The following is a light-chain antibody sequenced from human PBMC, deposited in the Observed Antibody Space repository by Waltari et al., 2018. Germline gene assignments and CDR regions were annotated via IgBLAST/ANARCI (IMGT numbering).Light chain of an antibody. V-gene: IGKV3-15*01. CDR3: QQYNNWPFYT. J-gene: IGKJ2*01. CDR2: GES. Sequence: EIVMTQSPATLSVSPGERANLSCRASQSVTRTLAWYQQKPGQAPRLLIYGESTRATGIPARFSGSGSGTEFTLTISSLQSEDFAVYYCQQYNNWPFYTFGQGTKLEIK. CDR1: QSVTRT.